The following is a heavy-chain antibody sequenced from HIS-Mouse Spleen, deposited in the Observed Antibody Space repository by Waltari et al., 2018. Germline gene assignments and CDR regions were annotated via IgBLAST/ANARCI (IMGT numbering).Heavy chain of an antibody. CDR3: AREIPYSSSWYDWYFDL. J-gene: IGHJ2*01. D-gene: IGHD6-13*01. CDR2: IDYSGGT. Sequence: QLQLQESGPGLVKPSETLSLTCTVSGCSLRSSSYYWGWIRLPPGKGLEWLGSIDYSGGTYYNPSLKSRVTISVETSKNQFSLKLSSVTAADTAVYYCAREIPYSSSWYDWYFDLWGRGTLVTVSS. CDR1: GCSLRSSSYY. V-gene: IGHV4-39*07.